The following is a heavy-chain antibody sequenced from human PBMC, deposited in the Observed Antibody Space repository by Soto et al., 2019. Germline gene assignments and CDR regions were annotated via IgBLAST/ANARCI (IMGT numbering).Heavy chain of an antibody. D-gene: IGHD3-16*01. CDR1: GGSVGNHY. V-gene: IGHV4-4*09. CDR3: ARTLDYGHMDV. Sequence: SEPQPLTCTVSGGSVGNHYWSCIRRPPGRGLEWIGYIYRSGSTKYNPSLKSRLTISVDTSKNQFSLKLSSVTAADTAVYYCARTLDYGHMDVWGKGTTVTVSS. J-gene: IGHJ6*03. CDR2: IYRSGST.